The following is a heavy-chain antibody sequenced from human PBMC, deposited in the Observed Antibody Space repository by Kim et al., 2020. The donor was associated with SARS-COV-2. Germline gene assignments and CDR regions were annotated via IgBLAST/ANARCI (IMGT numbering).Heavy chain of an antibody. V-gene: IGHV4-39*01. CDR3: ARSGLKRITIFGVDPHDWNAFDI. Sequence: SETLSLTCTVSGGSISSSSYYWGWIRQPPGKGLEWIGSIYYSGSTYYNPSLKSRVTISVDTSKNQFSLKLSSVTAADTAVYYCARSGLKRITIFGVDPHDWNAFDIWGQGTMVTVSS. D-gene: IGHD3-3*01. CDR1: GGSISSSSYY. CDR2: IYYSGST. J-gene: IGHJ3*02.